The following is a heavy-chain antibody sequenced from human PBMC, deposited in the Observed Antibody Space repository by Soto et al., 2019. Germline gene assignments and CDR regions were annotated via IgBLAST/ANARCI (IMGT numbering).Heavy chain of an antibody. J-gene: IGHJ6*01. Sequence: TPSLTCTVSGDSISSGPNYWSWIRQHPGKGLEWIGYIYYTGTTYYSPSLKSRVIMSLDTSKNQFSLKLSSVTAADTAVYYCARDMKFENDGGYYYYG. D-gene: IGHD1-1*01. CDR3: ARDMKFENDGGYYYYG. V-gene: IGHV4-31*03. CDR2: IYYTGTT. CDR1: GDSISSGPNY.